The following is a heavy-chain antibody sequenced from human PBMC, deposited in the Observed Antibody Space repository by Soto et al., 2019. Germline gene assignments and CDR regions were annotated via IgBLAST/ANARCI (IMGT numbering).Heavy chain of an antibody. D-gene: IGHD6-13*01. CDR3: ARYRREAVAGYTLDN. CDR2: VYNSGST. V-gene: IGHV4-59*01. CDR1: GGSISSNY. J-gene: IGHJ4*02. Sequence: SETLSLTCTVSGGSISSNYWTWIRQPPGKGLEWIGYVYNSGSTNYNPSLKSRVTISEDTSKSQFSLKVNSMTAADTAVYYCARYRREAVAGYTLDNWGQGILVTVPQ.